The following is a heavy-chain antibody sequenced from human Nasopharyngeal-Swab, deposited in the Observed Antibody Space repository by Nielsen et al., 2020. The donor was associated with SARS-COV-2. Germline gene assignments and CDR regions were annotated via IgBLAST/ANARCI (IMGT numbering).Heavy chain of an antibody. D-gene: IGHD6-6*01. CDR1: GFTFSSYW. J-gene: IGHJ6*02. Sequence: GGSLRLSCAASGFTFSSYWMSWVRQAPGKGLEWVANIKQDGSEKYYVDSVKGRFTISRDNAKNSLYLQMNSLRAEDTAVYYCVRDHQLGPTNYGMDVWGQGTTVTVSS. V-gene: IGHV3-7*03. CDR3: VRDHQLGPTNYGMDV. CDR2: IKQDGSEK.